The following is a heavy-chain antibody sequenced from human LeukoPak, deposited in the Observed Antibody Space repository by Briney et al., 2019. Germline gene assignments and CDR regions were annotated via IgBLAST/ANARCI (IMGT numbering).Heavy chain of an antibody. V-gene: IGHV1-18*01. CDR2: ISANNGNT. CDR3: ARVGPPIFGVVTMGWFDP. Sequence: GASVKVSCKASGYTFTSYGISWVRQAPGQGLEWMGWISANNGNTNYAQKLQGRVTMTTDTSTSTAYMELRSLRSDDTAVYYCARVGPPIFGVVTMGWFDPWGQGTLVTVSS. CDR1: GYTFTSYG. D-gene: IGHD3-3*01. J-gene: IGHJ5*02.